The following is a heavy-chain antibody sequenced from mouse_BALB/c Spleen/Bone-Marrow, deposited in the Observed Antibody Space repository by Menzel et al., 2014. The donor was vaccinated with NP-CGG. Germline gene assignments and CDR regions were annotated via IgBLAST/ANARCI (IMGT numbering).Heavy chain of an antibody. V-gene: IGHV1S135*01. D-gene: IGHD1-1*01. CDR1: GYAFTNYN. J-gene: IGHJ2*01. Sequence: EVQVVESGPELVKPGASVKVSCNASGYAFTNYNMYWVKQSHGKSLEWIGYNVLYSVSTNYNQKFKGKATLTVDKSPSTAYVHLNSLTSEDSAVYYCARLGTTAVPDYWGQGTPLTVSS. CDR2: NVLYSVST. CDR3: ARLGTTAVPDY.